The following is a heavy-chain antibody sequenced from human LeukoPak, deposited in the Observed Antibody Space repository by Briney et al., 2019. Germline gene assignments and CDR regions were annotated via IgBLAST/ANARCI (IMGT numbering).Heavy chain of an antibody. V-gene: IGHV3-33*08. CDR3: ARDSLYCSSTSCSSFDY. D-gene: IGHD2-2*01. Sequence: GRSLRLSCAASGFTFSSYGMHWVRQAPGKGLEWVAVIWYDGSNKYYADSVKGRFTISRDNSKNTLYLQMNSLRAEDTAVYYCARDSLYCSSTSCSSFDYWGQGTLVTVSS. J-gene: IGHJ4*02. CDR2: IWYDGSNK. CDR1: GFTFSSYG.